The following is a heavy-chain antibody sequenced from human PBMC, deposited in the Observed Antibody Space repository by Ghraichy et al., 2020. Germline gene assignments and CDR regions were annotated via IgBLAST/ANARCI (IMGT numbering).Heavy chain of an antibody. J-gene: IGHJ6*02. CDR2: IYYSGST. Sequence: ETLSLPCTVSSVSVSSPNYYWTWIRQPPGRELEWIASIYYSGSTNYNPSLMSRVTISLDTSKNQLSLTLTSVTASDTAVYYCARVFHYTMDVWGQGTTVTVSS. D-gene: IGHD3-9*01. CDR1: SVSVSSPNYY. CDR3: ARVFHYTMDV. V-gene: IGHV4-61*01.